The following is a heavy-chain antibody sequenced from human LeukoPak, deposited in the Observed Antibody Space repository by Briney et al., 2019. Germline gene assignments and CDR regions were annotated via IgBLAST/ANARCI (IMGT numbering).Heavy chain of an antibody. J-gene: IGHJ6*03. V-gene: IGHV3-23*01. CDR2: ISGSGGST. D-gene: IGHD2-8*02. CDR3: ATALVSRGYYYYYTDV. Sequence: GGSLRLSCAASGFTFSSYAMSWVRQAPGKGLEWVSAISGSGGSTYYADSVKGRFTISRDNSKNTLYLQMNSLRAEDTAVYYCATALVSRGYYYYYTDVWGKGTTVTVSS. CDR1: GFTFSSYA.